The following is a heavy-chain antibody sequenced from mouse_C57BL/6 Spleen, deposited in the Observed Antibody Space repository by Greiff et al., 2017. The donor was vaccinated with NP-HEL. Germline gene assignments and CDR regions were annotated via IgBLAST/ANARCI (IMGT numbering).Heavy chain of an antibody. CDR1: GYAFRSYW. CDR3: ARLNYSGSSYGYFDV. J-gene: IGHJ1*03. V-gene: IGHV1-80*01. Sequence: QVQLQQSGAELVKPGASVKISCKASGYAFRSYWMNWVKQRPGKGLEWIGQIYPGDGDTNYNGKFKGKATLTADKSSSTAYMQLSSLTSEDSAVDFCARLNYSGSSYGYFDVWGTGTTVTVSS. D-gene: IGHD1-1*01. CDR2: IYPGDGDT.